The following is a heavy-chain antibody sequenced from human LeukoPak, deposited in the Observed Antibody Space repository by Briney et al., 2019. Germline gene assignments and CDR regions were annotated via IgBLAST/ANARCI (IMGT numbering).Heavy chain of an antibody. V-gene: IGHV3-73*01. J-gene: IGHJ2*01. CDR3: TGSIASSGDWYFDL. CDR1: GFTFSGSA. D-gene: IGHD6-6*01. Sequence: GSLRLSCAASGFTFSGSAMHWVRQASGKGLEWVGRIRSKANSYATAYAVSVKGRFTISRDDSQNTASLQMNSLKIEDTAVYYCTGSIASSGDWYFDLWGRGSLVTVSS. CDR2: IRSKANSYAT.